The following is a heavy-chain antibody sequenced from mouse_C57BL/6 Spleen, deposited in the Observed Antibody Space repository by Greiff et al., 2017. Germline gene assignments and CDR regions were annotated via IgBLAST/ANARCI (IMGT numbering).Heavy chain of an antibody. V-gene: IGHV5-17*01. J-gene: IGHJ2*01. Sequence: DVMLVESGGGLVKPGGSLKLSCAASGFTFSDYGMHWVRQAPGQGLEWVAYISSGSSTNYYADTVKGRFTISGDNAKNTLFLQMTSLRSEDTAMYYCARDRWATNYFDYWGQGTTLTVSS. D-gene: IGHD1-1*02. CDR2: ISSGSSTN. CDR1: GFTFSDYG. CDR3: ARDRWATNYFDY.